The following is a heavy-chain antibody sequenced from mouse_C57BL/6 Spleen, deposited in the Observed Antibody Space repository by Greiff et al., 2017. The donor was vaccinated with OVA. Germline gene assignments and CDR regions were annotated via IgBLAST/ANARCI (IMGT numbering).Heavy chain of an antibody. J-gene: IGHJ2*01. CDR2: ISYDGSN. CDR1: GYSITSGYY. D-gene: IGHD2-5*01. Sequence: DVHLVESGPGLVKPSQSLSLTCSVPGYSITSGYYWNWIRQFPGNKLEWMGYISYDGSNNYNPSLKNRISITRDTSKNQFFLKLNSVTTEDTATYYCARHYSNFDYWGQGTTLTVSS. V-gene: IGHV3-6*01. CDR3: ARHYSNFDY.